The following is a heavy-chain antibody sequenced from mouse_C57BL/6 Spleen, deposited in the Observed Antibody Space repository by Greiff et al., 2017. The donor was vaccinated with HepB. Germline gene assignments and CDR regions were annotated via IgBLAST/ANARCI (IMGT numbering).Heavy chain of an antibody. Sequence: EVQGVESGGGLVKPGGSLKLSCAASGFTFSDYGMHWVRQAPEKGLEWVAYISSGSSTIYYADTVKGRFTISRDNAKNTLFLQRTSLRSEDTAMYYCAKAYYSNRYYAMDYWVQGTSVTVSS. J-gene: IGHJ4*01. D-gene: IGHD2-5*01. V-gene: IGHV5-17*01. CDR3: AKAYYSNRYYAMDY. CDR2: ISSGSSTI. CDR1: GFTFSDYG.